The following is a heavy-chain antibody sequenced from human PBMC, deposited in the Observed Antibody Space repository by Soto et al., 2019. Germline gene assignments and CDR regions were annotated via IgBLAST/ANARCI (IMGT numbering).Heavy chain of an antibody. CDR2: ISYDGRDK. CDR3: AKVTSDRDYYYFAMDV. V-gene: IGHV3-30*18. Sequence: GGSLRLSCAASGFSFRRYGMHWVRQAPGKGLEWVAVISYDGRDKYYADSLKGRLTISRDNSYNTLYLQMNSLRREDTAVYYCAKVTSDRDYYYFAMDVWGQGTTVTVSS. J-gene: IGHJ6*02. CDR1: GFSFRRYG.